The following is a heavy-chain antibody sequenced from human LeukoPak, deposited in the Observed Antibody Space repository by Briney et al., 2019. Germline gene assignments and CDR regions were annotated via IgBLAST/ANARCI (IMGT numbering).Heavy chain of an antibody. CDR2: ISYDGSNK. V-gene: IGHV3-30*04. CDR3: ASAAAMIVVVDFDY. CDR1: GFTFSSYA. J-gene: IGHJ4*02. Sequence: GGSLRLSCAASGFTFSSYAMHWVRQAPGKGLEWVAVISYDGSNKYYADSVKGRFTISRDNSKNTLYLQMNSLRAEDTAVYYCASAAAMIVVVDFDYWGQGTLVTVSS. D-gene: IGHD3-22*01.